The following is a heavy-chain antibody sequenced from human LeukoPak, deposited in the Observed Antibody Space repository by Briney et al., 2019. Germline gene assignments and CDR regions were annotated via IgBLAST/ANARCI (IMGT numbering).Heavy chain of an antibody. CDR3: ARGGYSSSHTDY. V-gene: IGHV3-30-3*01. J-gene: IGHJ4*02. Sequence: GGSLRLSCAASGFTFSSYAMHWVRQAPGKGLEWVAVISYDGSNKYYADSVKGRFTISRDNAKNSLYLQMNSLRAEDTAVYYCARGGYSSSHTDYWGQGTLVTVSS. D-gene: IGHD6-13*01. CDR2: ISYDGSNK. CDR1: GFTFSSYA.